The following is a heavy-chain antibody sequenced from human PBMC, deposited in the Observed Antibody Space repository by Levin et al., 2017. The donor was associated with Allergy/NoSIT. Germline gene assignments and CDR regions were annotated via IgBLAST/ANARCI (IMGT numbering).Heavy chain of an antibody. CDR2: IDWDDDK. CDR3: ARNRYYYASENYGAPDH. Sequence: QTLSLTCTFSGFSLSTSEMCVSWIRQPPGKALEWLALIDWDDDKYYSTSLKTRLTISKDTSKNQVVLTMTNMDPVDTATYYCARNRYYYASENYGAPDHWGQGTLVTVSS. J-gene: IGHJ4*02. V-gene: IGHV2-70*01. CDR1: GFSLSTSEMC. D-gene: IGHD3-10*01.